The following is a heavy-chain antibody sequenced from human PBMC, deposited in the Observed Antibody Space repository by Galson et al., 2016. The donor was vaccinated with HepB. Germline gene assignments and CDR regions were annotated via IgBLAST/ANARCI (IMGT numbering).Heavy chain of an antibody. CDR1: GFSFTTTRRG. CDR2: IYWNGDK. Sequence: PALVKPTQTLTLTCTFSGFSFTTTRRGVGWIRQPPGKALEWLGLIYWNGDKRYSPSLRSRLTITKDTSENQVVLKRTNMDRVDTATYFCAHRPPASDRPPGSWYFDLGGRGALVTVSS. V-gene: IGHV2-5*01. J-gene: IGHJ2*01. D-gene: IGHD1-26*01. CDR3: AHRPPASDRPPGSWYFDL.